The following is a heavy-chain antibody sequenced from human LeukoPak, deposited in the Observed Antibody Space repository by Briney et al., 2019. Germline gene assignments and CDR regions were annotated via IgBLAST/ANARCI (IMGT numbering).Heavy chain of an antibody. CDR3: ARAPFSSYQP. J-gene: IGHJ4*02. Sequence: SETLSLTCIVSGGSIRSSGYYWGWIRQPPGKGLEWIGSIYNSGSTYYNPSLKSRVTISVDTPKNQFSLKLNSVTAADTAVYYCARAPFSSYQPWGQGTLVTVSS. V-gene: IGHV4-39*01. CDR1: GGSIRSSGYY. CDR2: IYNSGST. D-gene: IGHD1-26*01.